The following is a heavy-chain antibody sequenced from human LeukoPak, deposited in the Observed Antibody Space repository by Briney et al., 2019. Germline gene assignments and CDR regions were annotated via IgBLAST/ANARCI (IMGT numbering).Heavy chain of an antibody. D-gene: IGHD2-2*01. Sequence: PSEPLSLTCTVSGGSINSYYWSWIRQPPGKGLEWIGDIYYSGRTNYNPSLKSRVTVSVDTSKNQFSLKLSSVTAADTAVYHCARRDGYCSSSSCYFLRFDPWGQGTLVTVPS. CDR1: GGSINSYY. V-gene: IGHV4-59*08. J-gene: IGHJ5*02. CDR3: ARRDGYCSSSSCYFLRFDP. CDR2: IYYSGRT.